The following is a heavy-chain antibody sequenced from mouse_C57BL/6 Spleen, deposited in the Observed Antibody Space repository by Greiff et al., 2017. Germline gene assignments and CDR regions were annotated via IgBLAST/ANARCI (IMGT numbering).Heavy chain of an antibody. CDR3: ARGPYYSNPGFAY. Sequence: VQLQQPGAELVRPGSSVQLSCKASGYTFTSYWMDWVKQRPGQGLEWIGNIYPSDSETHYNQKFKDKATLTVDKSSSTAYMQLSSLTSADSAVYYCARGPYYSNPGFAYWGQGTLVTVSA. D-gene: IGHD2-5*01. J-gene: IGHJ3*01. CDR2: IYPSDSET. V-gene: IGHV1-61*01. CDR1: GYTFTSYW.